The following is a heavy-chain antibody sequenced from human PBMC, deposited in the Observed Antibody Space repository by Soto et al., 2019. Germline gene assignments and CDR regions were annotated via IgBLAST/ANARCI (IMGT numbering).Heavy chain of an antibody. V-gene: IGHV3-23*01. Sequence: GGSLRLSCVASVFTLSSYAMSWVRQAPGKGLEWVSASGGGGSYTYYADSVKGRFTISRDTSTNTLYLQMNSLRAEDTAVYYCVRDGYCSGKRCEPRAFDYWGQGTLVTVSS. CDR2: SGGGGSYT. CDR1: VFTLSSYA. J-gene: IGHJ4*02. D-gene: IGHD2-15*01. CDR3: VRDGYCSGKRCEPRAFDY.